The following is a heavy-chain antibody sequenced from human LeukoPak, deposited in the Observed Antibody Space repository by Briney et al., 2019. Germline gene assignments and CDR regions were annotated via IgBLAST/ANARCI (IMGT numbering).Heavy chain of an antibody. CDR3: ATTERFLEWFPGYYYMDV. CDR2: INHSGST. V-gene: IGHV4-34*01. J-gene: IGHJ6*03. Sequence: SETLSLTCAVYGGSFSGYYWSWIRQPPGKGLEWIGEINHSGSTNYNPSLKSRVTISVDTSKNQFSLKLSSVTAADTAVYYCATTERFLEWFPGYYYMDVWGKGTTVTVSS. CDR1: GGSFSGYY. D-gene: IGHD3-3*01.